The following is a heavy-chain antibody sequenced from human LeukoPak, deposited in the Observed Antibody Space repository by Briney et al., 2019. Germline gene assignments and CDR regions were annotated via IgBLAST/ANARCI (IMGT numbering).Heavy chain of an antibody. CDR2: IRYDGSNK. D-gene: IGHD2-15*01. V-gene: IGHV3-30*02. CDR1: GFTFSSYG. J-gene: IGHJ4*02. Sequence: PGGSLRLSCAASGFTFSSYGMHWVRQAPGKGLEWVAFIRYDGSNKYYADSVKGRFTISRDNSKNTLYLQMNSLRAEDTAVYYCASKGRYCSGGSCYGPWGYYFDYWGQGTLVTVSS. CDR3: ASKGRYCSGGSCYGPWGYYFDY.